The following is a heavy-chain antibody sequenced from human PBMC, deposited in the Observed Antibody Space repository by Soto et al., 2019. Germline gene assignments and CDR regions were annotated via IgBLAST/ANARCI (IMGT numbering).Heavy chain of an antibody. CDR3: AMSGSYSILDFDY. D-gene: IGHD1-26*01. CDR1: GYTFTSYD. Sequence: ASVKVSCKASGYTFTSYDINWVRQATGQGLEWMGWMNPNSGNTGYAQKFQGRVTMTRNTSISTAYMELSSLRSEDTAVYYCAMSGSYSILDFDYWGQGSLVIVSS. J-gene: IGHJ4*02. CDR2: MNPNSGNT. V-gene: IGHV1-8*01.